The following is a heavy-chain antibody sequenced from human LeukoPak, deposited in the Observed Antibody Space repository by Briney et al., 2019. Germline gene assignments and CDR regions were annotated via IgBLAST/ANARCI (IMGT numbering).Heavy chain of an antibody. J-gene: IGHJ5*02. Sequence: ASVKVSCKASGYTFTGYYMHWVRQAPGQGLEWMGWINPNSGNTNYAQKLQGRVTMTTDTSTSTAYMELRSLRSDDTAVYYCARADIVVVPAAIAWFDPWGQGTLVTVSS. CDR2: INPNSGNT. CDR3: ARADIVVVPAAIAWFDP. CDR1: GYTFTGYY. D-gene: IGHD2-2*01. V-gene: IGHV1-18*04.